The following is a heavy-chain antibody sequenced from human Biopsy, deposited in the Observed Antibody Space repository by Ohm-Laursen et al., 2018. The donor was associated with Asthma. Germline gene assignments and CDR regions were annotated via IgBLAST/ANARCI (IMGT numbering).Heavy chain of an antibody. J-gene: IGHJ4*02. CDR1: GFSLSTLGVG. V-gene: IGHV2-5*02. CDR3: AHAQTSWNYYGSGNYLYHFDS. Sequence: TQTLTLTGTVSGFSLSTLGVGVGWFRQPPGKALEWLAHLFWDYDKRYSPSLKSRLTIAKDTSRNQVVLTMTNMDPVDTGTYFCAHAQTSWNYYGSGNYLYHFDSWGQGTLVTVSS. CDR2: LFWDYDK. D-gene: IGHD3-10*01.